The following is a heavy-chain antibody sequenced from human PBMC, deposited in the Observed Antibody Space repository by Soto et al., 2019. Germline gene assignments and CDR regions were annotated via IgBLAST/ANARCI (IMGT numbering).Heavy chain of an antibody. CDR2: IYPGDSDT. CDR1: GYSFTSYW. D-gene: IGHD3-3*01. V-gene: IGHV5-51*01. Sequence: GESLKISCKGSGYSFTSYWIGWVRQMPGKGLEWMGIIYPGDSDTRYSPSFQGQVTILAGKSISTAYLQWSSLKASDTAMYYCARHLRGDYDFWSGYPTYYYYGMDVWGQGTTVTVSS. CDR3: ARHLRGDYDFWSGYPTYYYYGMDV. J-gene: IGHJ6*02.